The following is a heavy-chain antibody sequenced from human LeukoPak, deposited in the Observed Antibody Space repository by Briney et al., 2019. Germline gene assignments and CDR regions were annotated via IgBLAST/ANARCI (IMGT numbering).Heavy chain of an antibody. CDR3: VRDSRSWYTELDS. V-gene: IGHV3-23*01. D-gene: IGHD2-2*02. J-gene: IGHJ4*02. CDR2: ISGSGGST. Sequence: GGSLRLSCAASGFTFSSYAMSWVRQAPGKGLEWVSAISGSGGSTYYADSVKGRFTVSRDNGMNTLYLQMDNLRAEDTALYYCVRDSRSWYTELDSWGQGTLVTVSS. CDR1: GFTFSSYA.